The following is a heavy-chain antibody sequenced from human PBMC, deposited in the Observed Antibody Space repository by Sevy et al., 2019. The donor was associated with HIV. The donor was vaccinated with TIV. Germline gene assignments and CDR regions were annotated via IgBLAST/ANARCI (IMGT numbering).Heavy chain of an antibody. CDR1: GFSLETYW. D-gene: IGHD2-2*02. Sequence: GGSLRLSCAASGFSLETYWMNWVRQAPGKPPEWVANIKEDDTVKYYVDSVKGRFTIFRDNGRNLVYLVMNNLRVEDTALYYCVRAIQSEGSFWGQGTLVTVSS. CDR2: IKEDDTVK. V-gene: IGHV3-7*04. J-gene: IGHJ4*02. CDR3: VRAIQSEGSF.